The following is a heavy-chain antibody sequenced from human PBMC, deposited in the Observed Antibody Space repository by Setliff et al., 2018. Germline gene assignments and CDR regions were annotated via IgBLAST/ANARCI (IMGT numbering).Heavy chain of an antibody. Sequence: GGSLRLSCAASGFVFSTYDMNWVRQAPGKGLEWVSFISHSSTIYYADSVKGRSTISRDNAKNSLYLQMSDLRAEDTAVYYCAKDFWSGYVSYLDPWGQGTLVTVSS. CDR3: AKDFWSGYVSYLDP. D-gene: IGHD3-3*01. J-gene: IGHJ5*02. CDR2: ISHSSTI. V-gene: IGHV3-48*01. CDR1: GFVFSTYD.